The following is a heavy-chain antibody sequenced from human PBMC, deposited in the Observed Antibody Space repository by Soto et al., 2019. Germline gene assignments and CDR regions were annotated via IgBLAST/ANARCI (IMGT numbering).Heavy chain of an antibody. J-gene: IGHJ6*02. CDR1: GGSITSSY. CDR2: IYDTGISGYTPST. Sequence: SETLSLTCTVSGGSITSSYWSWIRRPPGKGLEWITYIYDTGISGYTPSTSYNPSLKSRVTMSVDTSKSQFSLKLTSVTAADTAVYYCARGEDAFFYYGLHVCGQGVTVTVSS. V-gene: IGHV4-59*01. CDR3: ARGEDAFFYYGLHV.